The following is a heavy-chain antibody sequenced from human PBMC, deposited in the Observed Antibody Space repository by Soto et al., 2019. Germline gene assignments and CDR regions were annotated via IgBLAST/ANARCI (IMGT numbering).Heavy chain of an antibody. CDR2: INPNSGGT. Sequence: ASVKVSCKASGYTFTGYYMHWVRQAPGQGLEWMGWINPNSGGTNYAQKFQGWVTMTRDTSISTAYMELSSLRSDDTAVYYCARVLYSSSSTWFDPWGQGTLVTVSS. CDR1: GYTFTGYY. V-gene: IGHV1-2*04. D-gene: IGHD6-13*01. J-gene: IGHJ5*02. CDR3: ARVLYSSSSTWFDP.